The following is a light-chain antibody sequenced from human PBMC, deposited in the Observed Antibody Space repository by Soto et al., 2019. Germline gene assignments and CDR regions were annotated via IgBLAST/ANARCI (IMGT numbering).Light chain of an antibody. CDR3: SSYAGSNNYV. CDR1: SSDVGAYNY. CDR2: EVS. Sequence: QSALTQPPSASGSPGQSVTISCTGTSSDVGAYNYLSWYQQHPGKAPKLMIYEVSKRPSGVPDRFSGSKSGKTASLTVSGLQAEDEADYYCSSYAGSNNYVFGTGTKLTVL. J-gene: IGLJ1*01. V-gene: IGLV2-8*01.